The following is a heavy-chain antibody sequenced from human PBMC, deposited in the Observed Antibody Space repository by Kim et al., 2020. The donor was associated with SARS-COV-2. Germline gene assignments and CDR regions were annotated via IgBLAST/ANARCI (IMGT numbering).Heavy chain of an antibody. CDR2: IKSKTEGGTT. J-gene: IGHJ4*02. CDR3: TRAVMI. D-gene: IGHD2-8*01. CDR1: GFTFSNAW. Sequence: GGSLRLSCAASGFTFSNAWMSWVRQAPGKGLEWVGRIKSKTEGGTTDYAAPVKGRFTISRDDSKNTLYLQMNSLKTEDTAVYYCTRAVMIWGQGTLVTVS. V-gene: IGHV3-15*01.